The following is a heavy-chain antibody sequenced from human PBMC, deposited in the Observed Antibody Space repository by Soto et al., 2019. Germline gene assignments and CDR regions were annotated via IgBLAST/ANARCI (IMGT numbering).Heavy chain of an antibody. V-gene: IGHV4-61*01. CDR2: IYNNETF. J-gene: IGHJ4*02. D-gene: IGHD6-19*01. CDR3: ARVPLRSSSSHKFDS. Sequence: SETLSLTCSVSGASVSSGSFYWSWIRQPPGKGLEWIGFIYNNETFNYNPSLKSRVTLSVDTSKHQFSLKLSSVTAADTAVYYCARVPLRSSSSHKFDSWGQGALVTVSS. CDR1: GASVSSGSFY.